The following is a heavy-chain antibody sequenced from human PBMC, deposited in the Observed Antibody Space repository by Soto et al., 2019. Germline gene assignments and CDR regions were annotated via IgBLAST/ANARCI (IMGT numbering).Heavy chain of an antibody. Sequence: ASVNICCKASGYTFTSYGISWVRQAPGQGLEWMGWISAYNGNTNYAQKLQGRVTMTTDTSTSTAYMELRSLRSDDTAVYYCARDDHPPIRSPGPPYYYYGIDVCGQGTTLPVSS. V-gene: IGHV1-18*04. CDR2: ISAYNGNT. CDR3: ARDDHPPIRSPGPPYYYYGIDV. CDR1: GYTFTSYG. J-gene: IGHJ6*02.